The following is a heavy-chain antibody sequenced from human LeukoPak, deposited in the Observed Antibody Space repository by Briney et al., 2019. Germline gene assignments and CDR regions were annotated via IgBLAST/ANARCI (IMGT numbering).Heavy chain of an antibody. V-gene: IGHV3-23*01. CDR3: AKDDCSGGSCYSSGNDAFDI. D-gene: IGHD2-15*01. CDR2: ISGSGDTT. Sequence: SGGSLRLSCAASGFTFSSYAMSWVRQASGKGLQWVSLISGSGDTTYFADSVKGRFTISRDNSKNTLYLQMSSLRAEDTAVYYCAKDDCSGGSCYSSGNDAFDIWGQGTMVTVSS. CDR1: GFTFSSYA. J-gene: IGHJ3*02.